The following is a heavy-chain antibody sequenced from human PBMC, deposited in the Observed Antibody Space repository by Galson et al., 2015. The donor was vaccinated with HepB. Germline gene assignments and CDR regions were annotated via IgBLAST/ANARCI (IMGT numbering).Heavy chain of an antibody. D-gene: IGHD2-2*01. CDR2: IKSRTDGGTI. Sequence: SLRLSCAASGFSFFSFSTYTMSWVRQAPGKGLEWVGRIKSRTDGGTIDYAAPVKGRFTISRDELRNTLYLQMKSLKTEDTAVYYCVTQLGYCSRSSCYDTSGFRYWGQGTLVTVSS. J-gene: IGHJ4*02. V-gene: IGHV3-15*01. CDR3: VTQLGYCSRSSCYDTSGFRY. CDR1: GFSFFSFSTYT.